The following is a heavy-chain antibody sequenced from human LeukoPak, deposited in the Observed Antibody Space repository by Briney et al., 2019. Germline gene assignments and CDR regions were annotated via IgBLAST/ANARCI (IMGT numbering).Heavy chain of an antibody. CDR2: INPNSGGT. J-gene: IGHJ5*02. CDR3: ARGGGFLEWLRYIWFDP. CDR1: GYTFTGYY. Sequence: ASVKVSCKASGYTFTGYYMHWVRQAPGQGLEWMGWINPNSGGTNYAQKFQGRVTMTRDTSISTAYMELSRLRSDDTAVYYCARGGGFLEWLRYIWFDPWGQGTLVTVSS. V-gene: IGHV1-2*02. D-gene: IGHD3-3*01.